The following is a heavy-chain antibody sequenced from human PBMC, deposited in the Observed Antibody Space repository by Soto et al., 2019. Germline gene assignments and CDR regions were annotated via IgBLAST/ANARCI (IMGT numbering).Heavy chain of an antibody. Sequence: GGSLRLSCAASGFTFSNAWMSWVRQAPGKGLEWVGRIKSKTDGGTTDYAAPVKGRFTISRDDSKNTLYLQMNTLKTEDTAVYYCTTDSKGWFGELLLHYYYYYGMDVWGQGTTVTVSS. CDR2: IKSKTDGGTT. CDR3: TTDSKGWFGELLLHYYYYYGMDV. CDR1: GFTFSNAW. V-gene: IGHV3-15*01. D-gene: IGHD3-10*01. J-gene: IGHJ6*02.